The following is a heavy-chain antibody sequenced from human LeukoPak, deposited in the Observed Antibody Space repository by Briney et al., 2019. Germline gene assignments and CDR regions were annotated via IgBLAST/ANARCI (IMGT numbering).Heavy chain of an antibody. D-gene: IGHD1-7*01. CDR1: GFTVSSNY. CDR2: IFPSGGEI. J-gene: IGHJ4*02. Sequence: GGSLGLSCAASGFTVSSNYMSWVRQAPGKGLEWVSSIFPSGGEIHYADSVRGRFTISRDNSKSTLSLQMNSLRVEDTALYHCARKGLGGELGGFDSWGQGTLVTVSS. CDR3: ARKGLGGELGGFDS. V-gene: IGHV3-53*01.